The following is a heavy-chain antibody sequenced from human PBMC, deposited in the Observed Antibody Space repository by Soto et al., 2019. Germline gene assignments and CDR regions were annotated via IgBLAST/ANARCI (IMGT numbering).Heavy chain of an antibody. CDR3: AKADSSSWYVYHWFDP. V-gene: IGHV3-23*01. D-gene: IGHD6-13*01. J-gene: IGHJ5*02. CDR2: ISGSGGST. CDR1: GFTFSSYA. Sequence: EVQLLESGGGLVQPGGSLRLSCAASGFTFSSYAMSWVRQAPGKGLEWVSAISGSGGSTYYADSVKGRFTISRDNSKNPLYLQMNSLRAEDTAVYYCAKADSSSWYVYHWFDPWGQGTLVTVSS.